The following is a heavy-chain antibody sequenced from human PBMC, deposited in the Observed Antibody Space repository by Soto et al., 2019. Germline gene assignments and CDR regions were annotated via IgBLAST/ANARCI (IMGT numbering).Heavy chain of an antibody. D-gene: IGHD1-26*01. V-gene: IGHV4-59*01. CDR3: ARDGGGSPPGGYAFDI. J-gene: IGHJ3*02. CDR1: GGSISSYY. CDR2: IYYSGST. Sequence: QVQLQESGPGLVKPSETLSLTCTVSGGSISSYYWSWIRQPPGKGLEWIGYIYYSGSTNYNPSLKSRVTISVDTSKNQFSLKLSSVTAADTAVYYCARDGGGSPPGGYAFDIWGQGTMVTVSS.